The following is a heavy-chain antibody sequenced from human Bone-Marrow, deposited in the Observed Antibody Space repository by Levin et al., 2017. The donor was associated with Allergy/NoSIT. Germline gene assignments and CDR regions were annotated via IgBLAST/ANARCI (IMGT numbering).Heavy chain of an antibody. V-gene: IGHV4-39*01. D-gene: IGHD2-15*01. J-gene: IGHJ4*02. CDR3: ARHALVLVGAPFDS. CDR1: GGSFSSDSSY. CDR2: VSYSGIA. Sequence: SETLSLTCTVSGGSFSSDSSYWGWIRQPPGKGLEWIGSVSYSGIAHYNPSLKSRVTISVDTSKNHFSLKLSSVTAADTAIYFCARHALVLVGAPFDSWGQGALVTVSS.